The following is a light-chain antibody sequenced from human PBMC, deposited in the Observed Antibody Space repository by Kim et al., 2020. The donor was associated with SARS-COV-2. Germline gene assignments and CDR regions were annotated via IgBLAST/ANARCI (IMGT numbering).Light chain of an antibody. CDR2: GAS. CDR1: QSVSSNS. CDR3: QQYGSSPFT. J-gene: IGKJ4*01. Sequence: LSPGERATLSCRASQSVSSNSLAWYQQTPGQAPSLLIYGASSRATGIPDRFGGSGSGTDFTLTINRLEPEDFAVYFCQQYGSSPFTFGGGTKLEI. V-gene: IGKV3-20*01.